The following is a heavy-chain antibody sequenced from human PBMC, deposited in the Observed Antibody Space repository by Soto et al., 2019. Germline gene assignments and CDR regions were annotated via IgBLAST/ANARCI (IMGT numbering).Heavy chain of an antibody. J-gene: IGHJ5*02. CDR2: ISLYSDGT. Sequence: GASVKVCCKTSGYTFSNYGITWVRQAPGQPLEWLGWISLYSDGTNYAQKFLGRVSMTTDTSMTTAYMELRSLRSDDTAVYYCARVVPGAEAWFGPWGQGTLVTVSS. CDR3: ARVVPGAEAWFGP. CDR1: GYTFSNYG. D-gene: IGHD2-2*01. V-gene: IGHV1-18*01.